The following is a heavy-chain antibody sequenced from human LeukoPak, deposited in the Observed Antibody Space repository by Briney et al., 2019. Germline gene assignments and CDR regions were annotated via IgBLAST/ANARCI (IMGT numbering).Heavy chain of an antibody. Sequence: GGSLRLSCAASGFTFSNYGMHWVRQAPGKGLEWVAVISYDGGNKYYADSVKGRFTISRDISKNTLYLQMNNLRAEDTAVDYCARDKSNCFDPWGQGTLVTVSS. V-gene: IGHV3-30*03. CDR1: GFTFSNYG. CDR2: ISYDGGNK. J-gene: IGHJ5*02. CDR3: ARDKSNCFDP.